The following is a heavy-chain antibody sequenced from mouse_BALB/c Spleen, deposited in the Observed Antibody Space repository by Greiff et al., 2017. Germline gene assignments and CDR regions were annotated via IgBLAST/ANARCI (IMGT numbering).Heavy chain of an antibody. CDR3: AGAHCYSDWFAY. J-gene: IGHJ3*01. CDR1: GYNFTEST. Sequence: VQLQQSGPELVKPGASVKISCKTSGYNFTESTMHWVKQSHGKSLEWIGGINPNNGGTSYNQKFKGKATLTVDKSSSTAYMELRSLTSEDSAVSFYAGAHCYSDWFAYWGQGTLVTVSA. D-gene: IGHD2-12*01. V-gene: IGHV1-18*01. CDR2: INPNNGGT.